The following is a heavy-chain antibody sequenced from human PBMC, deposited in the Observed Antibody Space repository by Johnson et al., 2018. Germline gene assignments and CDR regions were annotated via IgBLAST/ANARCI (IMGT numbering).Heavy chain of an antibody. CDR2: VSSDGYNK. CDR1: GFTLSSYD. V-gene: IGHV3-33*05. CDR3: ARRHALDV. J-gene: IGHJ6*02. Sequence: QVQLVESGGGVVHXGGSLRLSCAASGFTLSSYDMHWVRQVPGKGLEWVAGVSSDGYNKYYGDSVKGRFTISRDNSKNTLNLQMDSLRVEDTAVYYCARRHALDVWGQGTTVTVSS.